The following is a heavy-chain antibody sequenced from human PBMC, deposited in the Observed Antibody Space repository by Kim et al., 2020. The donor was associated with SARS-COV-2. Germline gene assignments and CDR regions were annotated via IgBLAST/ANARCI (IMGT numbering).Heavy chain of an antibody. CDR1: GFTVSSNY. V-gene: IGHV3-53*01. J-gene: IGHJ6*02. CDR3: ARDRGMVRGYYYYGMDV. D-gene: IGHD3-10*01. Sequence: GGSLRLSCAASGFTVSSNYMSWVRQAPGKGLEWVSVIYSGGSTYYADSVKGRFTISRDNSKNTLYLQMNSLRAEDTAVYYCARDRGMVRGYYYYGMDVWCQGTTVTVSS. CDR2: IYSGGST.